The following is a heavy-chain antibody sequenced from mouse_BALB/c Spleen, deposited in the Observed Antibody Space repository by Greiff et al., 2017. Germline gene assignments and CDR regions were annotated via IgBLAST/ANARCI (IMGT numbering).Heavy chain of an antibody. D-gene: IGHD3-3*01. CDR2: LSYDGSN. Sequence: EVQLQESGPGLVKPSQSLSLTCSVTGYSITSGYYWYWIRQFPGNKLEWMGYLSYDGSNNYNPSLKNRISITRDTSKNQFFLKLNSVTTEDTATYYCARDGTRAWFAYWGQGTLVTVSA. V-gene: IGHV3-6*02. CDR1: GYSITSGYY. CDR3: ARDGTRAWFAY. J-gene: IGHJ3*01.